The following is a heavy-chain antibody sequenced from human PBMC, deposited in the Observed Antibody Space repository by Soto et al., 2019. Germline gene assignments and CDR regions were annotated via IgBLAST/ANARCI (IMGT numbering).Heavy chain of an antibody. J-gene: IGHJ6*02. CDR2: INHRGST. D-gene: IGHD6-6*01. CDR3: ARVPSHSYCCGMDV. Sequence: QVQLQQWGAGLLKPSETLSLTCAVYGGSFSGYYWSWIRQPPGKGLEWIGEINHRGSTNYNPSLKSRVTISVDTSKNQFSLELSSVPAADTAVYYCARVPSHSYCCGMDVWGQGTTVTVSS. CDR1: GGSFSGYY. V-gene: IGHV4-34*01.